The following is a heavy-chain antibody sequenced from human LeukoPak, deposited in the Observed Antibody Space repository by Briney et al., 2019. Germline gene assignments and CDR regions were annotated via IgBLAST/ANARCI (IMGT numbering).Heavy chain of an antibody. J-gene: IGHJ5*02. V-gene: IGHV3-21*01. CDR2: ISSSSSYI. Sequence: GGSLRLSCAASGLTFSSYSMNWVRQAPGKGLEWVSSISSSSSYIYYADSVKGRFTISRDNAKNSLYLQMNSLRAEDTAVYYCAREGVVVAATREYWFDPWGQGTLVTVSS. CDR1: GLTFSSYS. CDR3: AREGVVVAATREYWFDP. D-gene: IGHD2-15*01.